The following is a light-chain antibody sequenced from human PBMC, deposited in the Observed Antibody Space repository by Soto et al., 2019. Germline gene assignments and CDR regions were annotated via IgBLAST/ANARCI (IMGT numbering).Light chain of an antibody. CDR2: DAS. CDR3: QQRIKWPT. V-gene: IGKV3-11*01. Sequence: EIVLTQSPATLSLSSGERATLSCGASQSVSSYLAWYQQKPGQAPRLLIYDASNRATGIPARFSGSGSGTDFTLTISSLEPEDFAVYYCQQRIKWPTFGGGTKVEIK. J-gene: IGKJ4*01. CDR1: QSVSSY.